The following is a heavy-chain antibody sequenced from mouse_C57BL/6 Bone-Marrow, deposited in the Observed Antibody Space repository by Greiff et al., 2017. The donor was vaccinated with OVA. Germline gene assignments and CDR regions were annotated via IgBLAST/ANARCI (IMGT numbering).Heavy chain of an antibody. CDR1: GYTFTDYN. CDR3: ARGGDGFAY. V-gene: IGHV1-18*01. CDR2: INPNNGGT. Sequence: EVKLVESGPELVKPGASVKIPCKASGYTFTDYNMDWVKQSHGKSLEWIGDINPNNGGTIYNQKFKGKATLTVDKSSSTAYMELRSLTSEDTAVYYCARGGDGFAYWGQGTLVTVSA. D-gene: IGHD3-3*01. J-gene: IGHJ3*01.